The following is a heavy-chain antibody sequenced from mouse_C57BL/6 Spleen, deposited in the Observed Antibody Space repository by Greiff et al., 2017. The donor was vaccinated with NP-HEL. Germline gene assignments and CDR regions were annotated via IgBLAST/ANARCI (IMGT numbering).Heavy chain of an antibody. CDR1: GYAFSSYW. D-gene: IGHD2-14*01. J-gene: IGHJ3*01. CDR2: IYPGDGDT. Sequence: VKLQESGAELVKPGASVKISCKASGYAFSSYWMNWEKQRPGKGLEWIGQIYPGDGDTNYNGKFKGKATLTADKSSSTAYMQLSSLTSEDSAVYFCARGGYDDGFAYWGQGTLVTVSA. V-gene: IGHV1-80*01. CDR3: ARGGYDDGFAY.